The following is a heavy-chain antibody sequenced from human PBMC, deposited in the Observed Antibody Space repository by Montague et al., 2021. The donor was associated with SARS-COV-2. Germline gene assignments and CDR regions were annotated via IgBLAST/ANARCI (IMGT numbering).Heavy chain of an antibody. CDR2: ISSSGSTI. D-gene: IGHD3-3*01. CDR1: GFTFSSYE. J-gene: IGHJ3*02. Sequence: SLRLSWAASGFTFSSYEMNWVRQAPGKGLEWVSYISSSGSTIYYADSVKGRFTISRDNAKNSLYLQMNSLRAEDTAVYYCAGNLFITIFGVVISSDAFDIWGQGTMVTVSS. CDR3: AGNLFITIFGVVISSDAFDI. V-gene: IGHV3-48*03.